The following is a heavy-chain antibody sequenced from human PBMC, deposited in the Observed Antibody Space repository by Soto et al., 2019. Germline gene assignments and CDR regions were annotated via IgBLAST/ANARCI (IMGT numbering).Heavy chain of an antibody. D-gene: IGHD2-2*02. Sequence: SETLSLTCTVSGGSISSGGYYWSWIRQHPGKGLEWIGYIYYSGSTYYNPSLKSRVTISVDTSKNQFSLKLSSVAAADTAVYYCARVVGVPAAIPWFDPWGQGTLVTVSS. V-gene: IGHV4-31*03. J-gene: IGHJ5*02. CDR1: GGSISSGGYY. CDR2: IYYSGST. CDR3: ARVVGVPAAIPWFDP.